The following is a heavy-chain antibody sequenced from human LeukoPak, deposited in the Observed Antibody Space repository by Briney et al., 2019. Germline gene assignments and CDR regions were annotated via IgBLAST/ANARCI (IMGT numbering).Heavy chain of an antibody. CDR2: IKQEGSEK. D-gene: IGHD3-16*01. J-gene: IGHJ4*02. Sequence: GGSLRLSCAASGFTFSSHWMSWVRQAPGKGLEWVANIKQEGSEKYYVDSVKGRFTISRDNSKNTLYLQINSLRAEDTAVYFCAKDRLGGPYFFHYWGQGTLVTVSS. CDR3: AKDRLGGPYFFHY. CDR1: GFTFSSHW. V-gene: IGHV3-7*03.